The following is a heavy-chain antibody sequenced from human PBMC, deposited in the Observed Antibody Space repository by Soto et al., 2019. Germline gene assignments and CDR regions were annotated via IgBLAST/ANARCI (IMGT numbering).Heavy chain of an antibody. V-gene: IGHV4-59*01. CDR3: ARDGSERPATY. J-gene: IGHJ4*02. D-gene: IGHD3-10*01. CDR2: FYNGGTT. CDR1: GGSISTYY. Sequence: QVQLQESGPGLVKPSETLSLTCTVSGGSISTYYWIWIRQPPGKGLEWIGVFYNGGTTNYSPSLKSRVTISVDTYKNQFSLKLNSVTAADTAVYYCARDGSERPATYWGQGILVTVSS.